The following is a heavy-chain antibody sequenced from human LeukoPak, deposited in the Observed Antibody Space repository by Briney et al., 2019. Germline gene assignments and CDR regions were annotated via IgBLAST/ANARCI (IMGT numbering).Heavy chain of an antibody. CDR3: ARAGDLDAFDI. CDR1: GGSISSGSYY. V-gene: IGHV4-61*02. D-gene: IGHD1-1*01. Sequence: SETLSLTCTVSGGSISSGSYYWSWIRQPAGKGLEWIGRIYTSGSTNYNPSLKSRVTISVDTSKNQFSLKLNSVTAADTAVYYCARAGDLDAFDIWGQGTMVTVSS. J-gene: IGHJ3*02. CDR2: IYTSGST.